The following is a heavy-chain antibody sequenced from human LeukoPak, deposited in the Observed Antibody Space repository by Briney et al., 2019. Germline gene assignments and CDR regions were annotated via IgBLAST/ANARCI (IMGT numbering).Heavy chain of an antibody. CDR3: ARAEMTTITYPDY. Sequence: PGGSLRLSCAASGFTFSSYSMNWVRQAPGTGLEWVSSITSSSSHVYYADSVKGRFTMSRDNVKNSLYLQMNSLRAEDTAVYYCARAEMTTITYPDYWGQGTPVTVSS. J-gene: IGHJ4*02. D-gene: IGHD5-24*01. CDR1: GFTFSSYS. V-gene: IGHV3-21*01. CDR2: ITSSSSHV.